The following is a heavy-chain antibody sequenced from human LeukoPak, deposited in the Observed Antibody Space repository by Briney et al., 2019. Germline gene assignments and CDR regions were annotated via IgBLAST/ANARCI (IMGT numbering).Heavy chain of an antibody. Sequence: ASVKVSCKASGYTFTSYGISWVRQAPGQGLEWMGWISAYNGNTNYAQKLQGRVTMTTDTSTSTAYMELRSLRSDDTAVYYCVRDMDRGQWLVRPYNWGQGTLVTVSS. D-gene: IGHD6-19*01. V-gene: IGHV1-18*01. CDR3: VRDMDRGQWLVRPYN. CDR2: ISAYNGNT. CDR1: GYTFTSYG. J-gene: IGHJ4*02.